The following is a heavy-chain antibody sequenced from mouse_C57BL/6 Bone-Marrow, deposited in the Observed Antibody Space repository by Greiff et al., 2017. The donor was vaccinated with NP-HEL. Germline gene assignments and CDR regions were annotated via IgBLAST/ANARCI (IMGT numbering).Heavy chain of an antibody. J-gene: IGHJ3*01. D-gene: IGHD1-1*01. CDR3: TPLYYGSSYEFAY. Sequence: DVMLVESGGGLVQPGGSMKLSCVASGFTFSNYWMNWVRQSPEKGLEWVAQIRLKSDNYATHYAESVKGRFTISRDDSKSSVYLQMNNLRAEDTGIYYCTPLYYGSSYEFAYWGQGTLVTVSA. V-gene: IGHV6-3*01. CDR2: IRLKSDNYAT. CDR1: GFTFSNYW.